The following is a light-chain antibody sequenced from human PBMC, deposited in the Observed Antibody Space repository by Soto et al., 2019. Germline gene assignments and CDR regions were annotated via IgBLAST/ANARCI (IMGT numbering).Light chain of an antibody. J-gene: IGLJ1*01. V-gene: IGLV2-23*01. CDR2: EGS. CDR1: NSDVGSYNL. CDR3: CSYAGSSTYV. Sequence: LTQPASVSGSPGQSITISCTGTNSDVGSYNLVSWYQQHPGKAPKLMIYEGSKRPSGVSNRFSGSKSGNTASLTISGLQAEDEADYYCCSYAGSSTYVFGTGTKVTVL.